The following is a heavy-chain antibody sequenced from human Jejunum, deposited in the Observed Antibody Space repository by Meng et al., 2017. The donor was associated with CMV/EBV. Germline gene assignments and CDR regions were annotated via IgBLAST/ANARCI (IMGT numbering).Heavy chain of an antibody. Sequence: TVSGGSISSYYWSWIRQPPGKGLEWIGYIYYSGSTNYNPSLKSRVTISVDTSKNQFSVKLTYVTAADTAVYYCARAYSSSNRVDYWGQGTLVTVSS. CDR3: ARAYSSSNRVDY. V-gene: IGHV4-59*01. CDR2: IYYSGST. D-gene: IGHD6-6*01. CDR1: GGSISSYY. J-gene: IGHJ4*02.